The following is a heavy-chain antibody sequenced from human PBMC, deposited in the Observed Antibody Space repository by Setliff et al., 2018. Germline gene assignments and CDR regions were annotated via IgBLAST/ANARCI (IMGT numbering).Heavy chain of an antibody. Sequence: ASVKVSCKASGYTFTGYYMHWVRQAPGQGLEWMGWINPNTGGTNYAQKFQGRVTMTRDTATSTVYMELSRLRSDDTALYYCARGGGAPYSLAPYYHMDVWGKGTTVTVSS. V-gene: IGHV1-2*02. D-gene: IGHD6-13*01. CDR1: GYTFTGYY. CDR2: INPNTGGT. CDR3: ARGGGAPYSLAPYYHMDV. J-gene: IGHJ6*03.